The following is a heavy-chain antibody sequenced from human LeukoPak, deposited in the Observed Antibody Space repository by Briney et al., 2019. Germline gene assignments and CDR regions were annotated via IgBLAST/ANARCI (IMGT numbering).Heavy chain of an antibody. CDR3: ARDGTFHAFDI. J-gene: IGHJ3*02. D-gene: IGHD1-26*01. V-gene: IGHV3-30*04. Sequence: GGSLRLSCAASGFTFSSYAMHWVRQAPGKGLEWVAVISYDGSNKYYADSVKGRFTISRDNSKNTLYLQMNSLRAEDTAVYYCARDGTFHAFDIWGQGTMVTVSS. CDR1: GFTFSSYA. CDR2: ISYDGSNK.